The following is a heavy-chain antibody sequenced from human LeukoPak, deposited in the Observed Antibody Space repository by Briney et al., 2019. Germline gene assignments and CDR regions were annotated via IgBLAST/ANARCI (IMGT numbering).Heavy chain of an antibody. CDR1: GFSFSSYG. D-gene: IGHD3-16*01. CDR3: ARVGDEVAYTRGYLDY. V-gene: IGHV3-53*04. Sequence: PGGSLRLSCAASGFSFSSYGMHWVRQAPGKGLEWVSVIYMGGNTFYADSVKGRFTISRHTSKNTLYLQMNSLRTEDTAVYYCARVGDEVAYTRGYLDYWGQGTLVTVSS. CDR2: IYMGGNT. J-gene: IGHJ4*02.